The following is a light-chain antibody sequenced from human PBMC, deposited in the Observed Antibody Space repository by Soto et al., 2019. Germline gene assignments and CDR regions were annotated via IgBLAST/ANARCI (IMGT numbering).Light chain of an antibody. V-gene: IGKV1-39*01. CDR2: AAS. CDR3: QQTYTTPFT. CDR1: QSINRY. J-gene: IGKJ3*01. Sequence: DIQMTQSPSSLSASVGARVTITCRASQSINRYINWYQQKPGKAPKLLINAASSLQSGVPSRFSGSGSGTDLTLTISNLQPEDGATYDCQQTYTTPFTFGPGTKVDIK.